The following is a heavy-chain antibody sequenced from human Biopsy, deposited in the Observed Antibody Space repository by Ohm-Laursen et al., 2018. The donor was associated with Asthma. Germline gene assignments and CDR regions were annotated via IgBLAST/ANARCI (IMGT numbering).Heavy chain of an antibody. CDR3: ARGDSSGWSHYYFDY. Sequence: SLRLSCEASGFTVSRDHMFWVRQAPGKGLEWVSVIYSGGTSHTADSVRGRFTISRDFSKNTLHLQMHSLRVEDTAVYYCARGDSSGWSHYYFDYWGQGTLVTVSS. CDR2: IYSGGTS. V-gene: IGHV3-53*01. CDR1: GFTVSRDH. D-gene: IGHD6-19*01. J-gene: IGHJ4*02.